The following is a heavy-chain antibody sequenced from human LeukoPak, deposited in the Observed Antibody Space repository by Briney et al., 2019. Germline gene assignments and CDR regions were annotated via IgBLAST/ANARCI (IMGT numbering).Heavy chain of an antibody. D-gene: IGHD1-26*01. CDR2: IRYDGSNK. Sequence: GGSLRLSCAASGFTFSSYGMHWVRQAPGKGLEWVAFIRYDGSNKYYVDSVKGRFTISGDNSKNTLYLQMNSLRVEDTAVYYCAKDAYYYWGQGTLVTVSS. CDR3: AKDAYYY. V-gene: IGHV3-30*02. CDR1: GFTFSSYG. J-gene: IGHJ4*02.